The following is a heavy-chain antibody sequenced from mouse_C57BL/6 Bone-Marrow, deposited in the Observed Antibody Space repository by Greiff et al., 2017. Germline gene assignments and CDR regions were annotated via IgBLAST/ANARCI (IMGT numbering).Heavy chain of an antibody. Sequence: VQLQQSGPELVKPGASVKISCKASGYSFTGYYMHWVKQSSEKSLEWIGEINPSTGGTSYNQKFKGKATLTVDKSYSTAYMQLNSLTSEYSAGYYCARKGDYDSGCDVPYYFDYWGQGTTLTVSS. D-gene: IGHD1-1*01. V-gene: IGHV1-43*01. J-gene: IGHJ2*01. CDR1: GYSFTGYY. CDR3: ARKGDYDSGCDVPYYFDY. CDR2: INPSTGGT.